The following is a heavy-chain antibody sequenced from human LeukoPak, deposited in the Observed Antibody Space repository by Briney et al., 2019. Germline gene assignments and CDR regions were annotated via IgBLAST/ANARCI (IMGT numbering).Heavy chain of an antibody. V-gene: IGHV4-34*01. CDR1: GGSFSGYY. CDR2: INHSGST. CDR3: ARHIVVEGMDV. D-gene: IGHD2-2*01. J-gene: IGHJ6*02. Sequence: PSETLSPTCAVYGGSFSGYYWSWIRQPPGKGLEWIGEINHSGSTNYNPSLKSRVTISVDTSKNQFSLKLSSVTAADTAVYYCARHIVVEGMDVWGQGTTVTVSS.